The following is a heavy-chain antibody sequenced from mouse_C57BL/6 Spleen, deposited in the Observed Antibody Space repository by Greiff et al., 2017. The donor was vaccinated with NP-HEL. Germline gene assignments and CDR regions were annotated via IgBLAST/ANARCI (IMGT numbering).Heavy chain of an antibody. V-gene: IGHV3-6*01. CDR1: GYSITSGYY. D-gene: IGHD1-1*02. Sequence: EVHLVESGPGLVKPSQSLSLTCSVTGYSITSGYYWNWIRQFPGNKLEWMGYISYDGSNNYNPSLKNRISITRDTSKNQFFLKLNSVTTEDTATYYCARNVVPYYFDYWGQGTTLTVSS. CDR2: ISYDGSN. J-gene: IGHJ2*01. CDR3: ARNVVPYYFDY.